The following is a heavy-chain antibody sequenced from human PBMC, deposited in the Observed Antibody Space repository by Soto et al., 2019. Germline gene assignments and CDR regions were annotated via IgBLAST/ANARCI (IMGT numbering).Heavy chain of an antibody. D-gene: IGHD6-13*01. CDR2: ISGSSDFL. CDR1: GFTFSNSI. J-gene: IGHJ3*02. CDR3: ATSTWYAFDI. Sequence: PGGSLRLSCAASGFTFSNSIINWGRHAPGQWLEWVSSISGSSDFLYYADSVKGRFTISRDTATNSLYLQMNSLRAEDTAVYYCATSTWYAFDIWGQGTMVTVSS. V-gene: IGHV3-21*01.